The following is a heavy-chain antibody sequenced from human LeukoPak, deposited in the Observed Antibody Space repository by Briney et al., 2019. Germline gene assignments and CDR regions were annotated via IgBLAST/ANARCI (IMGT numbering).Heavy chain of an antibody. V-gene: IGHV1-69*05. CDR1: GGTFSSYA. Sequence: ASVKVSCKASGGTFSSYAISWVRQAPGQGLEWMGGIIPIFGTANYAQKFQGRVTITTDESTSTAYMELSSLRSEDTAVYYCASSYGGKRYYFDYWGQGTLVTVSS. CDR2: IIPIFGTA. CDR3: ASSYGGKRYYFDY. D-gene: IGHD4-23*01. J-gene: IGHJ4*02.